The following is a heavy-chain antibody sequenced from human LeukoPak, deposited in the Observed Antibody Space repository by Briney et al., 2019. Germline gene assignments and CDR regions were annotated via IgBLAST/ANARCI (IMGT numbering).Heavy chain of an antibody. Sequence: SETLSLTCTVSGGPLSAYYWTWIRQPPGKGLEWIGYIYDNGNTNSNPSLKSRVTISVDKSKNQFSLKLSSVTAADTAVYYCSRLAPYPGVWASDYWGQGTLVTVSS. D-gene: IGHD6-13*01. J-gene: IGHJ4*02. CDR1: GGPLSAYY. CDR3: SRLAPYPGVWASDY. CDR2: IYDNGNT. V-gene: IGHV4-59*08.